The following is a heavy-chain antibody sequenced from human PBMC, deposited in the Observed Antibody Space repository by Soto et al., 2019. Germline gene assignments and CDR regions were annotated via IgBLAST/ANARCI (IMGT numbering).Heavy chain of an antibody. Sequence: QVQLVESGGGVVQPGRSLRLSCAASGFTFSSYGMHWVRQAPGKGLEWVAVISYDGSNKYYADSVKGRSTISRDNSKNTLYLQMNSLRAEDTAVYYCAKDRGWLAERYYYGMDVWGQGTTVTVSS. V-gene: IGHV3-30*18. CDR1: GFTFSSYG. CDR2: ISYDGSNK. D-gene: IGHD6-19*01. CDR3: AKDRGWLAERYYYGMDV. J-gene: IGHJ6*02.